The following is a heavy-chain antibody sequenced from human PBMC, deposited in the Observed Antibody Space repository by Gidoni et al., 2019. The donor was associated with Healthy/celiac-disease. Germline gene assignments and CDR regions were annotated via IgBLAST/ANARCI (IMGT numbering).Heavy chain of an antibody. CDR2: ISYDGSNK. CDR1: GFTFRSYA. Sequence: QVQLVESGGGVVQPGRSLRPSCAASGFTFRSYAMHWVPQAPGKGLEWVAVISYDGSNKYYADSVKGRFTISRDNSKNTLYLQMNSLRAEDTAVYYCARVSRSVYYDSSGYYLGEYFQHWGQGTLVTVSS. V-gene: IGHV3-30-3*01. CDR3: ARVSRSVYYDSSGYYLGEYFQH. J-gene: IGHJ1*01. D-gene: IGHD3-22*01.